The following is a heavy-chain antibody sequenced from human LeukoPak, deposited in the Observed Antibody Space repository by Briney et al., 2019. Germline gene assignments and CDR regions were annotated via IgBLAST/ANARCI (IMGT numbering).Heavy chain of an antibody. CDR1: GYTFTGYY. V-gene: IGHV1-2*06. CDR2: INPNSGGT. Sequence: ASVKVSCKASGYTFTGYYMHWVRQAPGQGLEWMGRINPNSGGTNYAQKFQGRVTMTRDTSISTAYMELSRLRSDDTAVYYCARSSEGPQNYYHYYYMDVWGKGTTVTVSS. CDR3: ARSSEGPQNYYHYYYMDV. J-gene: IGHJ6*03. D-gene: IGHD3-10*01.